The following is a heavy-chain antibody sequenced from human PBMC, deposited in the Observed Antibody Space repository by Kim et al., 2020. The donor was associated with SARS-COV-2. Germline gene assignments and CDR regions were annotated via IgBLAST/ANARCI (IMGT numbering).Heavy chain of an antibody. V-gene: IGHV4-59*01. Sequence: SETLSLICTVSGGSISSYYWSWIRQPPGKGLEWIGYIYYSGSTNYNPSLKSRVTISVDTSKNQFSLKLSSVTAADTAVYYCARDRRGYDFWSAYYTAAPYFDYWGQGTLVTVSS. CDR2: IYYSGST. D-gene: IGHD3-3*01. CDR1: GGSISSYY. CDR3: ARDRRGYDFWSAYYTAAPYFDY. J-gene: IGHJ4*02.